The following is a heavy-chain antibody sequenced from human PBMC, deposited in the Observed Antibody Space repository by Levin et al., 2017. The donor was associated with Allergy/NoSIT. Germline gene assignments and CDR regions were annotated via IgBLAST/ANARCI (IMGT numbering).Heavy chain of an antibody. V-gene: IGHV4-39*01. CDR1: GGSISSTSYY. CDR2: LYSSGST. J-gene: IGHJ2*01. CDR3: ASRPCSSSWGRRWYFDL. Sequence: SETLSLTCTVSGGSISSTSYYWGWIRQPPGKGLEWIGSLYSSGSTYYNPSLKSRVSMSADTSKNQFSLKLSSVTAADTAVFYCASRPCSSSWGRRWYFDLWGRGTLVTVSS. D-gene: IGHD6-6*01.